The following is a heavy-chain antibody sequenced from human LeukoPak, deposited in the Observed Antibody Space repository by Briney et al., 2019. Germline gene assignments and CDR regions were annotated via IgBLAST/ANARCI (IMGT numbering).Heavy chain of an antibody. CDR3: ARNWGMRRSLDY. D-gene: IGHD7-27*01. Sequence: GGSLRLSCAASGFTFSSYSMNWVRQAPGKGLVWVSRINSDGSSTSYADSVKGRFTISRDNAKNSPYLQMNSLRAEDTAVYYCARNWGMRRSLDYWGQGTLVTVSS. V-gene: IGHV3-74*01. CDR2: INSDGSST. J-gene: IGHJ4*02. CDR1: GFTFSSYS.